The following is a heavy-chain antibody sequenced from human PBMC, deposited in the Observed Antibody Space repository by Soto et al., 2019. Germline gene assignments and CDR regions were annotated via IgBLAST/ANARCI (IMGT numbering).Heavy chain of an antibody. V-gene: IGHV4-30-4*01. D-gene: IGHD3-3*01. Sequence: TLSLTFTVSGGSISSGDYHWSWIRQTPGKGLEWIGAVYYSGSTYYNPDTYKNQFSLQLNSVTPEDTAVYYCTRDRSPNTIFGVAIFNGMDVWGQGTTVTVSS. CDR3: TRDRSPNTIFGVAIFNGMDV. CDR2: VYYSGST. J-gene: IGHJ6*02. CDR1: GGSISSGDYH.